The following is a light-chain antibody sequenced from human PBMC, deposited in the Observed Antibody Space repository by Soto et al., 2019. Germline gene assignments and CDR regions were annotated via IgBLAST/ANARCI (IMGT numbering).Light chain of an antibody. J-gene: IGKJ4*01. CDR1: QSVRGSY. CDR3: HQYCSSHHT. Sequence: EIVLTQSPGTLSLSPGERATLSCRASQSVRGSYLAWYQHKPGQAPRLLIYGASSGATGIPDRFVGSGSGTGFTLTIYRLEPEDFAVYYCHQYCSSHHTFGGGTKVEIK. CDR2: GAS. V-gene: IGKV3-20*01.